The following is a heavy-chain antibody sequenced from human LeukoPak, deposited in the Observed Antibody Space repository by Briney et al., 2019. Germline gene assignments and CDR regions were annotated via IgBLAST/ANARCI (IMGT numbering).Heavy chain of an antibody. J-gene: IGHJ4*02. V-gene: IGHV4-39*01. D-gene: IGHD3-22*01. CDR1: GGSISSSSYY. CDR3: ARLQGLGYDSSGYLGY. Sequence: PSETLSLTCTVSGGSISSSSYYWGWIRQPPGKGLEWIGSIYYSGSTYYNPSLKSRVTISVDTSKNQFSLKLSSVTAADTAVYYCARLQGLGYDSSGYLGYWGQGTLVTVSS. CDR2: IYYSGST.